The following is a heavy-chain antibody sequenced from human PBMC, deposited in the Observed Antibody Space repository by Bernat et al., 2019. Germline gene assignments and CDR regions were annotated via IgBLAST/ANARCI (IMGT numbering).Heavy chain of an antibody. CDR3: ARGGRSGYYYWYFDL. D-gene: IGHD3-22*01. Sequence: EVQLVESGGGLVQPGGSLRPLCAASGFTFSSYDMHWVRQATGKGLEWVPAIGTAGDPYYPGSVKGRFTISRENAKNSLYLQMNSLRAGDTAVYYCARGGRSGYYYWYFDLWGRGTLVTVSS. CDR1: GFTFSSYD. J-gene: IGHJ2*01. V-gene: IGHV3-13*05. CDR2: IGTAGDP.